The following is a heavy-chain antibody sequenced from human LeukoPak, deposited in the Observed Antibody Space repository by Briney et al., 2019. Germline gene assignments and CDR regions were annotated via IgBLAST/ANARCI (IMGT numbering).Heavy chain of an antibody. V-gene: IGHV4-59*01. J-gene: IGHJ3*02. CDR3: ARDSIQLLDDAFDI. D-gene: IGHD2-2*01. Sequence: SETLSLTCTVSGGSISSYYWSWIRRPPGKGLEWIGYIYYSGSTNYNPSLKSRVTISVDTSKNQFSLKLSSVTAADTAVYYCARDSIQLLDDAFDIWGQGTMVTVSS. CDR1: GGSISSYY. CDR2: IYYSGST.